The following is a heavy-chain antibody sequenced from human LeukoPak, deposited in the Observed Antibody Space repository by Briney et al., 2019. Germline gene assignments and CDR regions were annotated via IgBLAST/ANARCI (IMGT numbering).Heavy chain of an antibody. Sequence: GGSLRLSCAASGFTFSNAWMSWVRQAPGKGLEWVGRIKSKTDGGTAEYAAPVKGRFTISRDDSKNTLNLQMNSLKTEDTAVYYCTTEISSGFDYWGQGTLVTVSS. CDR3: TTEISSGFDY. V-gene: IGHV3-15*01. J-gene: IGHJ4*02. CDR1: GFTFSNAW. CDR2: IKSKTDGGTA. D-gene: IGHD3-22*01.